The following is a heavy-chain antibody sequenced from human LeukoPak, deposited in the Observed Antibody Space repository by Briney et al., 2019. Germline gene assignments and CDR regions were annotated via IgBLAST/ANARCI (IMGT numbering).Heavy chain of an antibody. V-gene: IGHV3-30*02. Sequence: PGGSLRLSCAASGFTFSSYGMHWVRQAPGKGLEWVAFIRYDGSNKYYADSVKGRFTISRDNSKNTLYLQMNSLRAEDTAVYYCAKGFRSITMVRGVLDYWGQGTLVTVSS. CDR1: GFTFSSYG. CDR2: IRYDGSNK. J-gene: IGHJ4*02. CDR3: AKGFRSITMVRGVLDY. D-gene: IGHD3-10*01.